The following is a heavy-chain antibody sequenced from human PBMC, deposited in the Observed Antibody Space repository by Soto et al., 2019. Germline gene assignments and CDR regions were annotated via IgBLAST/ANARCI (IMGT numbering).Heavy chain of an antibody. CDR1: GFTFSSYS. CDR2: ISSSSSYI. D-gene: IGHD2-2*01. CDR3: AKYRYCSSTSCPRGYYYYGMDV. J-gene: IGHJ6*02. V-gene: IGHV3-21*01. Sequence: RWSLRLSCAASGFTFSSYSMNWFRQAPGKGLEWVSSISSSSSYIYYADSVKGRFTISRDNAKNSLYLQMNSLRAEDTAVYYCAKYRYCSSTSCPRGYYYYGMDVWGQGTTVTVSS.